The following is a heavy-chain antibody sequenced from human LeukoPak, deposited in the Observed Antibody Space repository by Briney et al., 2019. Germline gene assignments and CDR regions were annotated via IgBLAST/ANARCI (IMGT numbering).Heavy chain of an antibody. CDR3: AREAPQYYYDSSGTDAFDI. D-gene: IGHD3-22*01. CDR2: IYSGGST. J-gene: IGHJ3*02. V-gene: IGHV3-53*01. Sequence: GGSLRLSCAASGFTVSSNYMSWVRQAPGKGLEWVSVIYSGGSTYYADSVKGRFTISRDNSKNTLYLQMNSLRAEDTAVYYCAREAPQYYYDSSGTDAFDIWGQGTMVTVSS. CDR1: GFTVSSNY.